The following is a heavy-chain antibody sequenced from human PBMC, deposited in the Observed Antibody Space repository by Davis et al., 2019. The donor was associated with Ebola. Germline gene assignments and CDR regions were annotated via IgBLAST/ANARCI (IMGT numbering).Heavy chain of an antibody. CDR3: ARAKDSPERLNTGRFDP. Sequence: ASVKVSCKASGYTFTTYPMHWVRQAPGQRLEWMGWINAGNGNTKYSQKFKGRGTITRDTSASTAYMELSSLRSEDTAVYYCARAKDSPERLNTGRFDPWGQGTLVTVSS. D-gene: IGHD3-10*01. V-gene: IGHV1-3*01. CDR2: INAGNGNT. CDR1: GYTFTTYP. J-gene: IGHJ5*02.